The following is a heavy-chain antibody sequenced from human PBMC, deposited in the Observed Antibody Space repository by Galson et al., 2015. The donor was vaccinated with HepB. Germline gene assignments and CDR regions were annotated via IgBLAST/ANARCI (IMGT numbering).Heavy chain of an antibody. CDR1: GSISSGSHY. J-gene: IGHJ4*02. CDR2: IYTTGST. Sequence: GSISSGSHYWSWIRQPAGKGLEWIGRIYTTGSTNYNPTLKSRVTISVGTSKNQFSLKLSSVTAADTAVYYCARVDHGSDYWGQGALVTVSS. CDR3: ARVDHGSDY. D-gene: IGHD3-10*01. V-gene: IGHV4-61*02.